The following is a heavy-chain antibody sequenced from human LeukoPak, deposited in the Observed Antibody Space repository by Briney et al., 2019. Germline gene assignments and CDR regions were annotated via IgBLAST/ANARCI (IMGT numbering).Heavy chain of an antibody. CDR3: ARDVGGSLDY. Sequence: GGSLRLSCAASGFTFSTYWMAWVRQARGKGLEWVANIKGDESAKHQRDSVKGRFSIPRDNAQNSVNLQMSSLRGEDTAVYYCARDVGGSLDYWGQGTLVTVSS. CDR1: GFTFSTYW. V-gene: IGHV3-7*01. J-gene: IGHJ4*02. CDR2: IKGDESAK. D-gene: IGHD1-26*01.